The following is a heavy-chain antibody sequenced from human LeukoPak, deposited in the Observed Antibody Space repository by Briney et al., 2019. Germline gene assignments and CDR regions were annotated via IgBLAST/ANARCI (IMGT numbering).Heavy chain of an antibody. CDR3: ARVFIAYCGGDCSGGFDY. J-gene: IGHJ4*02. D-gene: IGHD2-21*02. CDR1: GYTFTGYY. V-gene: IGHV1-2*02. CDR2: INPNSGGT. Sequence: ASVKVSCKASGYTFTGYYMHWVRQAPGQGLEWMGWINPNSGGTNYAQKFQGRVTMTRDTSISTAYMELSRLRSDDTAVYYCARVFIAYCGGDCSGGFDYGGREPWSPSPQ.